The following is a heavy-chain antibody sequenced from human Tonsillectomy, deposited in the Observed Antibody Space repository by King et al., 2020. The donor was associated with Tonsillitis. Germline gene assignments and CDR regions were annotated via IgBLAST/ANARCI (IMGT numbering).Heavy chain of an antibody. Sequence: QVQLQQWGAGLLKPSETLSLTCAVYGGSFSGYSWSWIRQPPGKGLEWIGEINHSGSTNYNPSLKSRVTMSVDTSKNQFSLKLSSVTAADTAVYYCATSTTYRSPDCSSSSCPNWFDPWGQGTLVTVSS. CDR2: INHSGST. J-gene: IGHJ5*02. V-gene: IGHV4-34*01. CDR1: GGSFSGYS. D-gene: IGHD2-2*01. CDR3: ATSTTYRSPDCSSSSCPNWFDP.